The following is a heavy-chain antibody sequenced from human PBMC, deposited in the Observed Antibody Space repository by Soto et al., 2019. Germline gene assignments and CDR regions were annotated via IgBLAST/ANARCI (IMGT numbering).Heavy chain of an antibody. CDR1: GYSFTNYD. Sequence: ASVKVSCKASGYSFTNYDIHWVRQAPGQGLEWMGIINPDGGTTSYAQKFQGRITMTRDTSTSTLYMELSSLTSDDTAVYYCARDTSSWYRVDYWGQGSLVTVSS. D-gene: IGHD6-13*01. CDR2: INPDGGTT. V-gene: IGHV1-46*01. CDR3: ARDTSSWYRVDY. J-gene: IGHJ4*02.